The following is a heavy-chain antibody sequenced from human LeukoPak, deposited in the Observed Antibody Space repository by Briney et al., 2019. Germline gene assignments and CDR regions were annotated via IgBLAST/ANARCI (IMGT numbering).Heavy chain of an antibody. CDR3: ARELSSTNVDY. V-gene: IGHV4-30-4*01. CDR2: IYYSGST. Sequence: PSETLSLTCTVSGGSISSGDYYWSRIRQPPGEGLEWIGYIYYSGSTYYNPSLKSRVTISVDTSKNQFSLKLSSVTAADTAVYYCARELSSTNVDYWGQGTLVTVSS. J-gene: IGHJ4*02. D-gene: IGHD2-2*01. CDR1: GGSISSGDYY.